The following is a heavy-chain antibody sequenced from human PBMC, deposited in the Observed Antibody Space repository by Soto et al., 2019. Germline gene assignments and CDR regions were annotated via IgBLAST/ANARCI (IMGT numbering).Heavy chain of an antibody. Sequence: GASVEVSCKASGYTFTGDYMHWGRQAPGQGLEWMGWINPNSGGTNYAQKFQGWVTMTRDTSISTAYMELSRLRSDDTAVYYCARGADIVVVTAVSYGMDVWGQGTTVTVSS. J-gene: IGHJ6*02. CDR3: ARGADIVVVTAVSYGMDV. CDR1: GYTFTGDY. V-gene: IGHV1-2*04. CDR2: INPNSGGT. D-gene: IGHD2-21*02.